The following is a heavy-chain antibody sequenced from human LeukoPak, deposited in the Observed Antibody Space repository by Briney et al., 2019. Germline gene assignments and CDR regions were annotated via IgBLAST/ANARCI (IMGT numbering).Heavy chain of an antibody. CDR3: ARDFGIVVVFGAFDI. J-gene: IGHJ3*02. Sequence: GGSLRLSCAGSGWMHWVRQAPGKGLEWVAVISYDGSNKYYADSVKGRFTISRDNSKNTLYLQMNSLRAEDTAVYYCARDFGIVVVFGAFDIWGQGTMVTVSS. CDR1: GW. V-gene: IGHV3-30*03. D-gene: IGHD3-22*01. CDR2: ISYDGSNK.